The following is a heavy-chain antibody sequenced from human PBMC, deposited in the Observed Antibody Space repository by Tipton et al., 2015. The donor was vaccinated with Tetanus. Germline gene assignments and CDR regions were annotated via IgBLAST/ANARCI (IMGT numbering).Heavy chain of an antibody. CDR3: ARRLGPYTGDYSWHLDP. CDR2: IYPGDSDT. D-gene: IGHD1-1*01. J-gene: IGHJ2*01. V-gene: IGHV5-51*01. CDR1: GYNFNLYW. Sequence: QSGAEVKKPGESLKISCQGSGYNFNLYWIAWVRQMPGKGLEYMGIIYPGDSDTRYSPSFQGQVTISADKSTSTAYLQWSRLKASYTAIYYCARRLGPYTGDYSWHLDPWGRGPLVTVSS.